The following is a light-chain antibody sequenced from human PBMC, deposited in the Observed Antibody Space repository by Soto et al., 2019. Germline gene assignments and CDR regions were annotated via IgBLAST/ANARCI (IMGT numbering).Light chain of an antibody. CDR1: QSVLHSSNKNNY. Sequence: DILITESPDSLAVSLGERATINCESSQSVLHSSNKNNYLSWYQQKPGQPPKLLISWASTRESGVPDRFSGSGSATDFTLTISSLQDEDVAVYYCPQCYSRPLTFGGGTKVDIK. CDR3: PQCYSRPLT. J-gene: IGKJ4*01. V-gene: IGKV4-1*01. CDR2: WAS.